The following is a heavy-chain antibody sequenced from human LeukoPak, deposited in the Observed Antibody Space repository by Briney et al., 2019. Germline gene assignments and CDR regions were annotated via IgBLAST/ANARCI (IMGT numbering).Heavy chain of an antibody. Sequence: GGSLRLSCTASGFTFDDYGMSWVRRPPGKGLEWISGLNWNGGITGYADSVKGRFTISRDNAKNVLYLQMNSLRVEDTAFYYCARGEWFDILSGPLDYWGQGAQVTVSS. D-gene: IGHD3-3*01. V-gene: IGHV3-20*04. CDR1: GFTFDDYG. CDR3: ARGEWFDILSGPLDY. CDR2: LNWNGGIT. J-gene: IGHJ4*02.